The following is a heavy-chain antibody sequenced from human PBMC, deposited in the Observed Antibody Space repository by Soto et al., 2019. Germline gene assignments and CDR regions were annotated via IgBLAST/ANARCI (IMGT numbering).Heavy chain of an antibody. J-gene: IGHJ3*01. V-gene: IGHV3-74*01. D-gene: IGHD3-10*01. Sequence: EVQLVESGGGLVQPGESLRLSCAASGFTFSYYWMHWVRQAQGKGLVWVSRIHSDGSSTTYADSVKGRFTISRDNARNRLYLQMNSLGAEDRAGYYCARRGRVAFDLWGQGTVVTVSS. CDR1: GFTFSYYW. CDR2: IHSDGSST. CDR3: ARRGRVAFDL.